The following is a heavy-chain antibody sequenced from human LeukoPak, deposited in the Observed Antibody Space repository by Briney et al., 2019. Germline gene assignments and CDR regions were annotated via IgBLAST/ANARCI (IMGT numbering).Heavy chain of an antibody. J-gene: IGHJ4*02. Sequence: GGSLRLSCAASGFTFSDHYMDWVRQAPWEGLEWVGRTKNKANSYTTEYAASVKGRFTISRDESKNSLYLQMNSLKTEDTAVYYCARWDSGSCSDWGQGTLVTVSS. CDR1: GFTFSDHY. CDR3: ARWDSGSCSD. D-gene: IGHD1-26*01. V-gene: IGHV3-72*01. CDR2: TKNKANSYTT.